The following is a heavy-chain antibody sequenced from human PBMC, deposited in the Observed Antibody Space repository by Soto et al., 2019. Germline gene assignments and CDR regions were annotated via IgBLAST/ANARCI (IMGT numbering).Heavy chain of an antibody. D-gene: IGHD2-8*01. CDR2: IHPHSGAT. J-gene: IGHJ5*02. Sequence: QVQLVQSGAEVKKPGASVKVSCEATGYPFTGNYLHWVRQAPGQGLEWMGWIHPHSGATKYAQKFQGWVTMTRDTSTSTAYLDLSSPKSNDTAVYYCVREGVGPTYGWFDPWGQGTLVTVSS. V-gene: IGHV1-2*04. CDR1: GYPFTGNY. CDR3: VREGVGPTYGWFDP.